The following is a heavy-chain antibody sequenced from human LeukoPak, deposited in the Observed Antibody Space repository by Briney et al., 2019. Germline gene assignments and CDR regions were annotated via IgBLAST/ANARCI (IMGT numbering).Heavy chain of an antibody. CDR3: ARALSGSPYYYYGMDV. Sequence: GGSLRLSCAASGFTFSSYGMHWVRQAPGKGLEWVAVISYDGSNKYYADSVKGRFTISRDNSKNTLYLQMNSLRAEDTAVYYCARALSGSPYYYYGMDVWGQGTTVTVSS. J-gene: IGHJ6*02. D-gene: IGHD1-26*01. CDR2: ISYDGSNK. V-gene: IGHV3-30*03. CDR1: GFTFSSYG.